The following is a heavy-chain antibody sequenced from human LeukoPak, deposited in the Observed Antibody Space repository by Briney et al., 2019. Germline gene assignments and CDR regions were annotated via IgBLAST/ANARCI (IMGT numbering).Heavy chain of an antibody. CDR3: ARHLVYGSGTQPYFDY. J-gene: IGHJ4*02. CDR1: GGSISSYY. V-gene: IGHV4-59*08. Sequence: PSETLSLTCTVSGGSISSYYWSWIRHPPGKGLEWSAYIYYSGSTNYNPSLKSRVTISVDTSKKQFSLKLYSVTAADTAVYYCARHLVYGSGTQPYFDYWGQGTLVTVSS. CDR2: IYYSGST. D-gene: IGHD3-10*01.